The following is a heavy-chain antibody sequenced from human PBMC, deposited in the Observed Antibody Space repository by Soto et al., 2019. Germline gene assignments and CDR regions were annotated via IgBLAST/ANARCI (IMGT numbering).Heavy chain of an antibody. D-gene: IGHD6-19*01. CDR1: GFAFSSYS. CDR3: ARDDGWLVLDY. V-gene: IGHV3-21*06. J-gene: IGHJ4*02. CDR2: ITIRSSYI. Sequence: EVQLVESGGGLVKPGGSLRLSCAASGFAFSSYSMNWVRQAPGKGLEWVAFITIRSSYIYYAESVRGRFTSSRDNAKNSLYLQMDGLRADDTAVYYCARDDGWLVLDYWGEGTLVTVSS.